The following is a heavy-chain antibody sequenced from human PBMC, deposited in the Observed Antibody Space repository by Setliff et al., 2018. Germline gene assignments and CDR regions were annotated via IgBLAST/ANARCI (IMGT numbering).Heavy chain of an antibody. D-gene: IGHD3-3*01. CDR3: ATVERVLRFLEWLSRAEYFQH. CDR1: GYTLTELS. J-gene: IGHJ1*01. CDR2: FDPEDGET. Sequence: ASVKVSCKVSGYTLTELSMHWVRQAPGKGLEWMGGFDPEDGETIYAQKLQGRVTMTEDTSTDTAYMELSSLRSEDTAVYYCATVERVLRFLEWLSRAEYFQHWGQGTPVTVSS. V-gene: IGHV1-24*01.